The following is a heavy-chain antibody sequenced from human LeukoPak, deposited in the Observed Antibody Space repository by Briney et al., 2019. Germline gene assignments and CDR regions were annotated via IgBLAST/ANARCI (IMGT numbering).Heavy chain of an antibody. D-gene: IGHD6-13*01. V-gene: IGHV5-51*01. Sequence: GESLKISCKGSGYSFTSYWIGWVRQMPGKGLEWMGIIYPGDSDTRYSPSFQGQVTISADKSISTAYLQWSSLKASDTAMYYCARGSSLRDYYYYYGMDVWGQGTTVTVSS. CDR1: GYSFTSYW. J-gene: IGHJ6*02. CDR3: ARGSSLRDYYYYYGMDV. CDR2: IYPGDSDT.